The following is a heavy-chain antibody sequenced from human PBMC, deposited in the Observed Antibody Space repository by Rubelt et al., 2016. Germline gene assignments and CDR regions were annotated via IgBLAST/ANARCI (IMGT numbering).Heavy chain of an antibody. J-gene: IGHJ5*02. D-gene: IGHD6-6*01. V-gene: IGHV3-30*04. Sequence: SSYAMHWVRQAPGKGLEWVAVISYDGSNKYYADSVKGRFTISRDNSKNTLYLQMNSLRAEDTAVYYCARETGIAARRYWWFDPWGQGTLVTVSS. CDR3: ARETGIAARRYWWFDP. CDR2: ISYDGSNK. CDR1: SSYA.